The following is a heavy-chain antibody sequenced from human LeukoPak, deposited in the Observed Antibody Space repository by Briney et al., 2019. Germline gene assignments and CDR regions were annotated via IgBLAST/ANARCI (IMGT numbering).Heavy chain of an antibody. J-gene: IGHJ4*02. CDR3: ARGQGTVTTH. D-gene: IGHD4-11*01. CDR1: GGSINNYY. Sequence: SETLSLTCTISGGSINNYYWSWIRQPPGKGLEWIGYIYNSGSTNYNPSLNSRVNISLDTSRNHFSLNLSSVTAADTAVYYCARGQGTVTTHWGQGTLVTVSS. V-gene: IGHV4-59*12. CDR2: IYNSGST.